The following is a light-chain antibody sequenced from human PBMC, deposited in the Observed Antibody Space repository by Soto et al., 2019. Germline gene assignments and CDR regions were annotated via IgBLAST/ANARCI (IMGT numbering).Light chain of an antibody. CDR1: SSNIGSNT. V-gene: IGLV1-44*01. CDR3: AAWDDSLNGVV. Sequence: QSVLTQPPSASGTPGQRVTISCSGRSSNIGSNTVNWYQQLPGTAPKLLIYSNNQRPSGVPDRFSGSKSGTSASLAIRGLQSEDEADYYCAAWDDSLNGVVFGGGTKLTVL. J-gene: IGLJ2*01. CDR2: SNN.